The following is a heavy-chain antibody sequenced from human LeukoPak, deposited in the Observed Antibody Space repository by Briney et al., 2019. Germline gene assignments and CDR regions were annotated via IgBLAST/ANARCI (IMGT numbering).Heavy chain of an antibody. CDR1: GYSFTSYW. Sequence: GESLKISCKGSGYSFTSYWIGWVRQMPGKGLEWMGIIYPGDSDARYSPSFQGQVTISADKSISTAYLQWSSLKASDTAMYYCARLFTYYYGSGSRYYYYYMDVWGKGTTVTISS. CDR2: IYPGDSDA. CDR3: ARLFTYYYGSGSRYYYYYMDV. D-gene: IGHD3-10*01. V-gene: IGHV5-51*01. J-gene: IGHJ6*03.